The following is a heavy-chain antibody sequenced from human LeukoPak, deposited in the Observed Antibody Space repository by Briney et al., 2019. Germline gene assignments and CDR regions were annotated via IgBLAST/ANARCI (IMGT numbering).Heavy chain of an antibody. D-gene: IGHD3-9*01. Sequence: GGSLRLSCAASGFTFSSYWMSWVRQDPGKGLEWVANIKQDGSEKYYVDSVKGRFTISRDNAKNSLYLQMNSLRAEDTAVYYCARDNLTGYYVYYYYYGMDVWGKGTTVTVSS. CDR3: ARDNLTGYYVYYYYYGMDV. V-gene: IGHV3-7*03. J-gene: IGHJ6*04. CDR1: GFTFSSYW. CDR2: IKQDGSEK.